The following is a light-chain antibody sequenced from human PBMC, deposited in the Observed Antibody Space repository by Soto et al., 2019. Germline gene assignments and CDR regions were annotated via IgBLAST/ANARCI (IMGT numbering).Light chain of an antibody. CDR2: GAS. Sequence: EIVMAPSPGPLFVFPGEGGTLSCRASQSVSSNLAWYQQKPGQAPRLLTYGASTRATGIPARFSGSGSGTEFTLTISSLQSEDFAVYYCQQYNNWPPWTFGQGTKVDIK. CDR1: QSVSSN. V-gene: IGKV3-15*01. CDR3: QQYNNWPPWT. J-gene: IGKJ1*01.